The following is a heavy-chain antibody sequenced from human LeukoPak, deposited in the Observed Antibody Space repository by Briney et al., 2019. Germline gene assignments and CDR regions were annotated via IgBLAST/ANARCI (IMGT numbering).Heavy chain of an antibody. D-gene: IGHD2-15*01. CDR3: AKDGTRSGGNFDY. CDR1: GFTFSSYA. J-gene: IGHJ4*02. CDR2: ISWNSGSI. Sequence: GGSLRLSCAASGFTFSSYAMHWVRQAPGKGLEWVSGISWNSGSIGYADSVKGRFTISRDNAKNSLYLQMNSLRAEDMALYYCAKDGTRSGGNFDYWGQGTLVTVSS. V-gene: IGHV3-9*03.